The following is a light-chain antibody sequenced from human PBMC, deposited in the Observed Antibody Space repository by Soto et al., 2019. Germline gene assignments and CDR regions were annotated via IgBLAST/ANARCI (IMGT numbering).Light chain of an antibody. J-gene: IGKJ1*01. V-gene: IGKV4-1*01. CDR2: WAS. CDR1: QSVLFTSNNKNY. CDR3: QQYYSAPWM. Sequence: DIVMTQSPDPLAVSLGERATINCKSSQSVLFTSNNKNYLAWYQQKPGQPPKLLIYWASTRESGVPDRFSGRGSGTDFTLPISSLQAEDVAVYYCQQYYSAPWMFGQGTKVEIK.